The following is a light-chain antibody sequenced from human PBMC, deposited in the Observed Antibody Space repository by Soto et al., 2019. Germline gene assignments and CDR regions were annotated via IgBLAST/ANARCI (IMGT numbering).Light chain of an antibody. CDR1: QSISSSD. J-gene: IGKJ2*01. Sequence: PGERATLSCRASQSISSSDLIWYQHKPGHAPRLLIYGASSRATGIPDRFSGSGSGTDFTLIISRLEPEDFAVYYCQHYGSAPPYTFGQGTKLEIK. CDR3: QHYGSAPPYT. CDR2: GAS. V-gene: IGKV3-20*01.